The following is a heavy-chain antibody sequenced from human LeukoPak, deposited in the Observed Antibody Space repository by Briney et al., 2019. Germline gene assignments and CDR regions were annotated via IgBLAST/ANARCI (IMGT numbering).Heavy chain of an antibody. Sequence: KPGGSLRLSCAASGFTFSSYWMSWVRQAPGKGLEWVSSISSSSSYIYYTDSVKGRFTISRDNAKNSLYLQMNSLRAEDTAVYYCASRSSRIDYWGQGTLVTVSS. CDR1: GFTFSSYW. CDR2: ISSSSSYI. D-gene: IGHD6-13*01. J-gene: IGHJ4*02. V-gene: IGHV3-21*01. CDR3: ASRSSRIDY.